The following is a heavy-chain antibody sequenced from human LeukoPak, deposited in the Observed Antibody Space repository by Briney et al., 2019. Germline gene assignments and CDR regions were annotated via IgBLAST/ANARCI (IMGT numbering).Heavy chain of an antibody. CDR3: AREVVVVAATNAFDI. CDR1: GFTFSSYW. J-gene: IGHJ3*02. CDR2: INSDGSST. V-gene: IGHV3-74*01. Sequence: GGSLRLSCAASGFTFSSYWMHWVRQAPGKGLVWVSRINSDGSSTSYADSVKGRFTISRVNAKNTLYLQMNSLRAEDTAVYYCAREVVVVAATNAFDIWGQGTMVTVSS. D-gene: IGHD2-15*01.